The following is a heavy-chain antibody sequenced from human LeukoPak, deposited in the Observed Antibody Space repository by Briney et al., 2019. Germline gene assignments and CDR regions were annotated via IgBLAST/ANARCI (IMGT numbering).Heavy chain of an antibody. CDR1: GFTFSSYS. CDR3: ARGRGGYAGMDWFDP. Sequence: GGSLRLSCAASGFTFSSYSMNWVRQAPGKGLEWVSSISSSSSYIYYADSVKGRFTISRDNAKNSLYLQMNNLRAEDTAVYYCARGRGGYAGMDWFDPWGQGTLVTVSS. CDR2: ISSSSSYI. V-gene: IGHV3-21*01. D-gene: IGHD3-10*01. J-gene: IGHJ5*02.